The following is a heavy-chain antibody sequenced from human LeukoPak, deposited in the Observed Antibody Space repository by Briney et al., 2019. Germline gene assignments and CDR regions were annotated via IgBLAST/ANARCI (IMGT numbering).Heavy chain of an antibody. D-gene: IGHD5-24*01. J-gene: IGHJ3*02. CDR3: ARESRWLQLRDAFDI. CDR1: GGSISSSNW. CDR2: IYHSGST. Sequence: SETLSLTCAVSGGSISSSNWWSWVRQPPGKGLEWIGKIYHSGSTNYNPSLKSRVTLSVDKSKNQFSLKLSSVTAADTAVYYCARESRWLQLRDAFDIWGQGTMVTVSS. V-gene: IGHV4-4*02.